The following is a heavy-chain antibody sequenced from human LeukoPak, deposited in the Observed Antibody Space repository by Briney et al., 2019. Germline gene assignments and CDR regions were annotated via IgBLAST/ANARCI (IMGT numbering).Heavy chain of an antibody. Sequence: SETLSLTCTVSGGSISSFYWTWIRQPPGKGLEWIGYIYYSGSTNYNPSLKSRVTISVDTSKNQFSLKLRSVTAADTAVYYCARHLRGVIPHFDYWGQGNLVTVSS. CDR3: ARHLRGVIPHFDY. CDR1: GGSISSFY. V-gene: IGHV4-59*01. J-gene: IGHJ4*02. CDR2: IYYSGST. D-gene: IGHD3-10*01.